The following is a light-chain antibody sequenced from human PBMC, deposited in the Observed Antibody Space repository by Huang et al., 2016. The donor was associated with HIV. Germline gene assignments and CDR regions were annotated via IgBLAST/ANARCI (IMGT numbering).Light chain of an antibody. CDR1: RSVLYSSKNKKY. CDR3: QQYYSIPLT. V-gene: IGKV4-1*01. CDR2: WAS. J-gene: IGKJ4*01. Sequence: DIVMTQSPDSLAVSLGERATIDCKSSRSVLYSSKNKKYLAWYQQKPGQPPKLLIHWASTRESGVPDRFSGSGSGTDFTLTISSLQAEDVAVYYCQQYYSIPLTFGGGTKVEIK.